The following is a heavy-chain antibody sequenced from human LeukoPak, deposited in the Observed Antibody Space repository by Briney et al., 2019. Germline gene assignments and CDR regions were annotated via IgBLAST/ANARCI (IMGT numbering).Heavy chain of an antibody. CDR3: ARGYCSGGSCSIDY. CDR2: ISAYNGNT. CDR1: GYTFTSYG. D-gene: IGHD2-15*01. V-gene: IGHV1-18*01. Sequence: AASVKVCCKASGYTFTSYGISWVRQAPGQGLEWMGWISAYNGNTNYAQKLQGRVTMTTDTSTSTAYMELRSLRSDDTAVYYCARGYCSGGSCSIDYWGQGTLVTVSS. J-gene: IGHJ4*02.